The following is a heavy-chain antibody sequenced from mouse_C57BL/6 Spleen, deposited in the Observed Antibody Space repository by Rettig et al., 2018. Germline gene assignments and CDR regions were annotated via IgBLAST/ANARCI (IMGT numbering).Heavy chain of an antibody. CDR3: ARDSNWYFDV. CDR2: INTYSGVP. V-gene: IGHV9-3*01. D-gene: IGHD2-5*01. Sequence: QIQLVQSGPELKKPGETVKISCKASGYTFTTYGMSWVKQAPGKGLKWMGWINTYSGVPPYADDFKGRFAFSLETSASTAYLQINNLKNEDTATYFCARDSNWYFDVWGTGTTVTVSS. J-gene: IGHJ1*03. CDR1: GYTFTTYG.